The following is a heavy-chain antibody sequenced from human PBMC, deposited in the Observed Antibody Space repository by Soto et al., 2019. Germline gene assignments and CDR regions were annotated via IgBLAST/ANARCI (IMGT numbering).Heavy chain of an antibody. CDR3: ARERISGHDYYYYYMDV. CDR2: IYYSGST. J-gene: IGHJ6*03. V-gene: IGHV4-59*01. D-gene: IGHD6-13*01. Sequence: SETLSLTCTVSGGSISSYYWSWIRQPPGKGLEWIGYIYYSGSTNYNPSLKSRVTISVDTSKNQFSLKLSSVTAADTAVYYCARERISGHDYYYYYMDVWGKGTTVTVSS. CDR1: GGSISSYY.